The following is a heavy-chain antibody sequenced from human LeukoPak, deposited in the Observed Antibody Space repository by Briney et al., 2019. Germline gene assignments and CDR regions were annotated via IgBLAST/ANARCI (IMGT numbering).Heavy chain of an antibody. CDR1: GGSFSGYY. D-gene: IGHD3-16*01. Sequence: SETLSLTCAVYGGSFSGYYWSWIRQPPGKGLEWIGEINHSGSTNYNPSLKSRVTISVDTSKNQFSLKLSSVTAADTAVYYCASLRRSTFSLRPTNDAFDIWGQGTMVTVSS. V-gene: IGHV4-34*01. CDR2: INHSGST. J-gene: IGHJ3*02. CDR3: ASLRRSTFSLRPTNDAFDI.